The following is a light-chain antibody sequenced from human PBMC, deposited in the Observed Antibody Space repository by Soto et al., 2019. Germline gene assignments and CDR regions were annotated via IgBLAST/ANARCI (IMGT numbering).Light chain of an antibody. J-gene: IGKJ4*01. CDR2: DAS. CDR3: QQYTSWPPLT. CDR1: QSVHGD. Sequence: EIVMTQSPATLSVSPGEGATLSCRASQSVHGDLAWYQQKPGQAPRLLIYDASTRAAGIPPRFSGSGSGTEFTLTITSLQSADSAVYYCQQYTSWPPLTFGGGTNVEI. V-gene: IGKV3-15*01.